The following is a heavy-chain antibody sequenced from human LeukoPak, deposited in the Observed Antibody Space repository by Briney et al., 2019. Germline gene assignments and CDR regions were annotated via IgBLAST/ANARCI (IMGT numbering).Heavy chain of an antibody. Sequence: GRSPRLSCAASGLTFSSYGMHWVRQAPGKGLEWVAVIWYDGSNKNYVDSVKGRFTISRDNSKNTLYLQMHSLRAEDTAVYYCVKDYSTIAAAANPLFDYWGQGALVTVSS. CDR2: IWYDGSNK. D-gene: IGHD6-13*01. CDR3: VKDYSTIAAAANPLFDY. J-gene: IGHJ4*02. CDR1: GLTFSSYG. V-gene: IGHV3-33*06.